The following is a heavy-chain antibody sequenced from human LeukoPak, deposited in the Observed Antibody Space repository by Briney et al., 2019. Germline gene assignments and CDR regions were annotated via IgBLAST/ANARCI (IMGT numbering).Heavy chain of an antibody. D-gene: IGHD5-12*01. CDR3: ARRYSGYEYFEY. CDR2: IYPGDSYT. Sequence: GESLKISCKGSGYSFTSHWIGWVRQMPGKGLEWMGIIYPGDSYTRYSPSFQGQVTISADKSISTAYLQWSSLNASDTATYYCARRYSGYEYFEYWGQGTLVTVSS. V-gene: IGHV5-51*01. CDR1: GYSFTSHW. J-gene: IGHJ4*02.